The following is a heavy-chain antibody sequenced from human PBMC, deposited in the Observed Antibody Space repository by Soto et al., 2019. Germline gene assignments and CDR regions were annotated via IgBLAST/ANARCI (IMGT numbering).Heavy chain of an antibody. CDR3: ARVISSRDEDFDY. J-gene: IGHJ4*02. Sequence: LSLTCAVSGDSISGSQWWSWVRLPPGKGLEWIGEISHTGTTNYNPSLKSRVTMSVDKPKNQFSLNLTSVTAADTAVYYCARVISSRDEDFDYWGQGTVVTVSS. V-gene: IGHV4-4*02. D-gene: IGHD2-2*01. CDR2: ISHTGTT. CDR1: GDSISGSQW.